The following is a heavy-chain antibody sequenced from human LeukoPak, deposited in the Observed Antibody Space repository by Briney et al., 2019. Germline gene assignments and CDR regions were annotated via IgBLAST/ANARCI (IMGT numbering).Heavy chain of an antibody. CDR2: ISYDGSNK. CDR1: GFTFSSYG. V-gene: IGHV3-30*18. Sequence: GGSLRLSCAASGFTFSSYGMHWVRQAPGKGLEWVAVISYDGSNKYYADSVKGRFTISRDNSKNTLYLQMNSLRAEDTAVYYCAKDRSRQYCSGGSCYRYYYGMDVWGQGTTVTVSS. J-gene: IGHJ6*02. CDR3: AKDRSRQYCSGGSCYRYYYGMDV. D-gene: IGHD2-15*01.